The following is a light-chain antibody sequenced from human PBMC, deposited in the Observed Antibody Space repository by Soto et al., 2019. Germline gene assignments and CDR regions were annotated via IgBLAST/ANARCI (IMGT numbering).Light chain of an antibody. V-gene: IGKV3D-20*01. J-gene: IGKJ5*01. CDR3: QQYGSSPIT. CDR2: DAS. CDR1: QSVSSN. Sequence: EIVMTQSPATLSVSPGERATLSCRASQSVSSNLAWYQQKPGQAPRLLIHDASTRASGIPDRFSGSKSGTDFTLTIRGLEPEDAAVYYCQQYGSSPITFGQGTRLEI.